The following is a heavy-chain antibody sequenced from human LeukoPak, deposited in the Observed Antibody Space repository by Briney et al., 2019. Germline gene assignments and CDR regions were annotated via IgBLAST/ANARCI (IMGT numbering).Heavy chain of an antibody. CDR2: IYYSGST. V-gene: IGHV4-59*12. CDR1: GGSISSYY. CDR3: ARVLEDILTGSAAVSYFDY. J-gene: IGHJ4*02. Sequence: SETLSLTCTVSGGSISSYYWSWIRQPPGKGLDWIGYIYYSGSTNYNLSLKSRVTISVDTSKNQFSLKLSSVTAADTAVYYCARVLEDILTGSAAVSYFDYWGQGTLVTVPS. D-gene: IGHD3-9*01.